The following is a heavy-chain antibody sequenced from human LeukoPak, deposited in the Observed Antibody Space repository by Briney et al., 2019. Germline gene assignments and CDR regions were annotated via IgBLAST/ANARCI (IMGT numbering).Heavy chain of an antibody. Sequence: PGGSLRLFCVASGFTFSSYWMHWVRQAPGEGLVWVSRINSDGSTTTYADSVKGRFTISRDNAKNTLYLQMNSLRVEDTAVYYCAELGITMIGGVWGKGTTVTISS. CDR3: AELGITMIGGV. CDR1: GFTFSSYW. J-gene: IGHJ6*04. D-gene: IGHD3-10*02. V-gene: IGHV3-74*01. CDR2: INSDGSTT.